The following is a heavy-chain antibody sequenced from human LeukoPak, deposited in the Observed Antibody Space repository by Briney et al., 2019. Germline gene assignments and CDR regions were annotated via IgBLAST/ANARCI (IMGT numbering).Heavy chain of an antibody. J-gene: IGHJ4*02. D-gene: IGHD6-19*01. CDR3: ASPAPPGYSSGWYSPPPFDY. V-gene: IGHV1-2*02. CDR1: GYTFTGYY. CDR2: INPNSGGT. Sequence: ASAKVSCKASGYTFTGYYMHWVRQAPGQGLEWMGWINPNSGGTNYAQKFQGRVTMTRDTSISTAYMELSRLRSDDTAVYYCASPAPPGYSSGWYSPPPFDYWGQGTLVTVSS.